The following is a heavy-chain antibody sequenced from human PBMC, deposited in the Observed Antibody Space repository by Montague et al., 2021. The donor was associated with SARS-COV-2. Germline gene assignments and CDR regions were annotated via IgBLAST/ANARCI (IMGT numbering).Heavy chain of an antibody. Sequence: SETLSLTCAVSGGSISSSNWWSWVRQPPGKGLEWIGEIYHSGSTNYNPSLKSRVTISVDKSKNQFSLKLSSVTAADTAVYYCARFGSYYGPGSYYNGGMDVWGQGTTVTVSS. CDR2: IYHSGST. J-gene: IGHJ6*02. D-gene: IGHD3-10*01. CDR3: ARFGSYYGPGSYYNGGMDV. V-gene: IGHV4-4*02. CDR1: GGSISSSNW.